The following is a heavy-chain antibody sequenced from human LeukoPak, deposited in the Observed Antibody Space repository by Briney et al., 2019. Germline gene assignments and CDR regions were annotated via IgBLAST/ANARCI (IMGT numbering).Heavy chain of an antibody. Sequence: PGGSLRLSCAASGFTFSGYTIHWVRQAPGKGLEWVAVISFDGSNEYYADSVKGRFTISRDNSKNTLYLEMNSLRAEDTAVYYCARDRPSSLRFDAFDIWGQGTMVTVSS. CDR3: ARDRPSSLRFDAFDI. CDR1: GFTFSGYT. D-gene: IGHD2-2*01. CDR2: ISFDGSNE. J-gene: IGHJ3*02. V-gene: IGHV3-30-3*01.